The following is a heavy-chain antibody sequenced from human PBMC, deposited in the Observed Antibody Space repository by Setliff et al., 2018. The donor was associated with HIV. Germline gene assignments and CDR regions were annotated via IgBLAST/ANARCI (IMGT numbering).Heavy chain of an antibody. Sequence: PSETLFLTCAFYGGSFSSYYWNWIRQPPGKGLEWIGEFSPTGSPTYNPSLESRVTISVDTSKNQFSLTMSSVTAADTAVYYCARGLLVWLGEFSGWDTTDPYYFDYWGQGTLVTVSS. D-gene: IGHD3-10*01. J-gene: IGHJ4*02. CDR1: GGSFSSYY. V-gene: IGHV4-34*01. CDR2: FSPTGSP. CDR3: ARGLLVWLGEFSGWDTTDPYYFDY.